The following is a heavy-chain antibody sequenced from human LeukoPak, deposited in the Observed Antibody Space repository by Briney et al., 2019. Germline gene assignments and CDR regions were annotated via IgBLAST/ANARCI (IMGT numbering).Heavy chain of an antibody. V-gene: IGHV4-34*01. Sequence: PSETLSLTCAVYGGSFSGYYWSWIRQPPGKGLEWIGEINHSGSTNYDPSLKSRVTISVDTSKNQFSLKLSSVTAADTAVYYCARACDYVWGSYRYPGYFDYWGQGTLVTVSS. CDR3: ARACDYVWGSYRYPGYFDY. CDR2: INHSGST. J-gene: IGHJ4*02. D-gene: IGHD3-16*02. CDR1: GGSFSGYY.